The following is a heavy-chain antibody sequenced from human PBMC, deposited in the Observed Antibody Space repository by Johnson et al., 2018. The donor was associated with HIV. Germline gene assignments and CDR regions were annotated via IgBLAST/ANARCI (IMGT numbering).Heavy chain of an antibody. Sequence: QVQLVESGGGLLKPGGSLRLSCVGSGFTFSDYYMSWVRQAPGKGLEWIAYISGGSAGTFYADSVKGRFTISRDNAKNSLYLQMNSLRAEDTAVYYCARVALTVAGIAFDTLDVWGQGTMVIVSS. CDR1: GFTFSDYY. J-gene: IGHJ3*01. CDR2: ISGGSAGT. CDR3: ARVALTVAGIAFDTLDV. V-gene: IGHV3-11*06. D-gene: IGHD6-19*01.